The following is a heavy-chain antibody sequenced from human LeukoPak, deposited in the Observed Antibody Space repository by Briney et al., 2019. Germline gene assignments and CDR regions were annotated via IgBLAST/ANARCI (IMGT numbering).Heavy chain of an antibody. CDR1: GGTFSSYA. CDR2: IIPIFGTA. D-gene: IGHD3-3*01. Sequence: SVKVSCKASGGTFSSYAISWVRQAPGQGLEWMGGIIPIFGTANYAQKFQGRVTITTDESTSTAYMELSSLRSEDTAVYYCARTSERDYDFWSGYFYYWGQGTLVTVSS. CDR3: ARTSERDYDFWSGYFYY. V-gene: IGHV1-69*05. J-gene: IGHJ4*02.